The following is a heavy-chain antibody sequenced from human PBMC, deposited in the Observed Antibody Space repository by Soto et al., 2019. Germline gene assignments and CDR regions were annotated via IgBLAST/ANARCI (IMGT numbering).Heavy chain of an antibody. CDR1: GFTFSSYG. V-gene: IGHV3-33*01. D-gene: IGHD5-18*01. Sequence: QVQLVESGGGVVQPGRSLRLSCAASGFTFSSYGMHWVRQAPGKGLEWVAVIWYDGSKKYYADSVKGRFTISRDNSKNTLYLQMNSLRAEDTAVYYCAREEYSYGPLDYWGQGTLVTVSS. J-gene: IGHJ4*02. CDR2: IWYDGSKK. CDR3: AREEYSYGPLDY.